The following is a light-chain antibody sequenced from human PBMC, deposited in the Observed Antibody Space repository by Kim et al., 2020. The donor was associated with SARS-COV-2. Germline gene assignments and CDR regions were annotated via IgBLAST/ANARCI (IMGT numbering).Light chain of an antibody. J-gene: IGLJ3*02. CDR1: SLRSYY. CDR2: GKN. V-gene: IGLV3-19*01. CDR3: NSRDSSGNHWV. Sequence: ALGQTGRITCQGDSLRSYYASWYQQKPGQAPVLGIYGKNNRPSGIPDRFSGSSSGNTASLTITGAQAEDEADYYCNSRDSSGNHWVFGGGTQLTVL.